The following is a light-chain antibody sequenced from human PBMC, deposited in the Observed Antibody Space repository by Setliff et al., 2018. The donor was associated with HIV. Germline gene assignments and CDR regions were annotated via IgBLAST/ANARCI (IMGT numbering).Light chain of an antibody. V-gene: IGLV1-40*01. CDR1: SSNIGAGYD. CDR3: QPYDSGLSGYV. Sequence: QSALAQPPSVSGAPGQRVTISCTGSSSNIGAGYDVHWYQQLPGTAPKLLIYGNNNRPSGVPDRFSGSKSGTSASLAITGLQSEDEADYYCQPYDSGLSGYVFGTGTKVTVL. CDR2: GNN. J-gene: IGLJ1*01.